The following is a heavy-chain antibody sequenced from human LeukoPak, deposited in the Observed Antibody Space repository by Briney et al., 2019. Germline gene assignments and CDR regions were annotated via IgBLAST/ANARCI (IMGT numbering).Heavy chain of an antibody. CDR1: GFTFSDYY. D-gene: IGHD1-26*01. V-gene: IGHV3-11*01. CDR3: ARVGGATTSFDY. J-gene: IGHJ4*02. Sequence: GGSLRLSCAASGFTFSDYYMSWIRQAPGKGLEWVSYISSSVNTIYYADSVKGRFTISRDNAKNSLYLQMSSLRAEDTAVYYCARVGGATTSFDYWGQGTLVTVSS. CDR2: ISSSVNTI.